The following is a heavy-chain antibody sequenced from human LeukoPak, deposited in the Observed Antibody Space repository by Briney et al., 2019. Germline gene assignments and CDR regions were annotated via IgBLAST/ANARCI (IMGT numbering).Heavy chain of an antibody. V-gene: IGHV3-30*18. Sequence: GGSLRLSCAASGFTFSSYGMHWVRQAPGKGLEWVALISYDGSNKYYADSVKGRFTISRDNSKSTLYLQMNSLRAEDTAVYYCAKDYDSSWAQDYWGQGTLVTVSS. CDR2: ISYDGSNK. J-gene: IGHJ4*02. D-gene: IGHD6-13*01. CDR3: AKDYDSSWAQDY. CDR1: GFTFSSYG.